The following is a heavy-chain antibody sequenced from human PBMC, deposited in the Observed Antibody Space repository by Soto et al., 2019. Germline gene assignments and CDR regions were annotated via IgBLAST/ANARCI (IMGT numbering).Heavy chain of an antibody. CDR1: GYTFTGYY. J-gene: IGHJ4*02. CDR2: INPNSGGT. CDR3: ARVSSSSSAAGGSDF. V-gene: IGHV1-2*04. Sequence: ASVKVSCKASGYTFTGYYMHWVRQAPGQGLEWMGWINPNSGGTNYAQKFQGWVTMTRDTSISTAYMELSRLRSDDTAVYYCARVSSSSSAAGGSDFCGQGILVTVSS. D-gene: IGHD6-6*01.